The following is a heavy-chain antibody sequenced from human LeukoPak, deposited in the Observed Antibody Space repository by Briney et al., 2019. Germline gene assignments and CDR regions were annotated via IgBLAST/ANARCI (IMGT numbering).Heavy chain of an antibody. CDR2: INPNSGGT. J-gene: IGHJ4*02. CDR1: GGTFSSYA. CDR3: ARDEDFWSGYPRY. V-gene: IGHV1-2*06. D-gene: IGHD3-3*01. Sequence: ASVKVSCKASGGTFSSYAISWVRQAPGQGLEWMGRINPNSGGTNYAQKFQGRVTMTRDTSISTAYMELSRLRSDDTAVYYCARDEDFWSGYPRYWGQGTLVTVSS.